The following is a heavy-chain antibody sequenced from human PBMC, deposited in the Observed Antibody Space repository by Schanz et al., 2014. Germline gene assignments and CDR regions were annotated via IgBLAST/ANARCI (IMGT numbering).Heavy chain of an antibody. CDR2: TNPNGGA. J-gene: IGHJ2*01. Sequence: QVQLVQSGGEVKTPGASVQVSCKASGYVFTAYYMHWVRQAPGQGLEWMGVTNPNGGAEFAQKFQGRISMTRDTSTTTFYMELSSLTSDDTAVYFCARDVGRPGHFWYFDLWGRGTLVTVSS. D-gene: IGHD1-1*01. CDR3: ARDVGRPGHFWYFDL. V-gene: IGHV1-2*02. CDR1: GYVFTAYY.